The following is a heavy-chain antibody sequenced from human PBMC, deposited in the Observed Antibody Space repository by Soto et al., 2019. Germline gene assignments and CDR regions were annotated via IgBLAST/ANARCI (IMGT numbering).Heavy chain of an antibody. CDR3: ARGVVGSWKDGCFDY. D-gene: IGHD1-1*01. Sequence: ASVKVSCKASGYIFSDYAIHWVRQAPGQRLEWMGWVHGGNDNKAYSQKFQARVTISRDTSATTAYLELISLRYEDTAIYYCARGVVGSWKDGCFDYWAQGTLVTVSS. V-gene: IGHV1-3*01. CDR2: VHGGNDNK. CDR1: GYIFSDYA. J-gene: IGHJ4*02.